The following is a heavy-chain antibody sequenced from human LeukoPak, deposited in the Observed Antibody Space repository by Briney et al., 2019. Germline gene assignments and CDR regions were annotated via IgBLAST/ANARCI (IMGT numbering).Heavy chain of an antibody. CDR3: ARDRYDVWSGYYSLDY. CDR1: GGTFSSYA. CDR2: IIPIFGTA. Sequence: GASVKVSCKASGGTFSSYAISWVRQAPGQGLEWMGRIIPIFGTANYAQKFQGRVTITTDESTSTAYMELSSLRSEDTAVYYCARDRYDVWSGYYSLDYWGQGTLVTVSS. D-gene: IGHD3-3*01. J-gene: IGHJ4*02. V-gene: IGHV1-69*05.